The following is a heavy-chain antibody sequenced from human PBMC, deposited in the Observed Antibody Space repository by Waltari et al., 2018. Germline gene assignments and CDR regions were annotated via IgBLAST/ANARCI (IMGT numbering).Heavy chain of an antibody. D-gene: IGHD6-6*01. CDR3: ARLIAARGFDY. V-gene: IGHV3-30*03. CDR2: ISYDGSNK. CDR1: GVTFSSYG. J-gene: IGHJ4*02. Sequence: QVQLVESGGGVVQPGRSLRLSCAASGVTFSSYGMHWVRPATGKGLEWVAVISYDGSNKYYADSVKGRFTISRDNSKNTLYLQMNSLRAEDTAVYYCARLIAARGFDYWGQGTLVTVSS.